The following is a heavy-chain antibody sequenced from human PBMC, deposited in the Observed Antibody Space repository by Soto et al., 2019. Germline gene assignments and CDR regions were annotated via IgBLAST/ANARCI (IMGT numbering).Heavy chain of an antibody. V-gene: IGHV5-51*01. CDR2: IYPGDSDT. CDR1: GYSLTSYW. D-gene: IGHD6-13*01. CDR3: ARHLGAAAGPLYGMDV. Sequence: GESLKISCKGSGYSLTSYWIGWVRQMPGKGLEWMGIIYPGDSDTRYSPSFQGQVTISADKSISTAYLQWSSLKASDTAMYYCARHLGAAAGPLYGMDVWGQGTTVTVSS. J-gene: IGHJ6*02.